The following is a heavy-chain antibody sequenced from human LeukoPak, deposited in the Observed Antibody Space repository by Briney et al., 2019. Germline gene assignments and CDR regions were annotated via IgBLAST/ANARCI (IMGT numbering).Heavy chain of an antibody. V-gene: IGHV1-2*02. D-gene: IGHD3-10*01. CDR1: GYIFTGYY. CDR3: ASTRGYYGSGSPGSDAFDI. J-gene: IGHJ3*02. Sequence: GASVKVSCKASGYIFTGYYIHWVRQAPGQGLEWMGWINPNSGGTNYAQKFQGRVTMTRDTSISTAYMEPSRLRSDDTAVYYCASTRGYYGSGSPGSDAFDIWGQGTMVTVSS. CDR2: INPNSGGT.